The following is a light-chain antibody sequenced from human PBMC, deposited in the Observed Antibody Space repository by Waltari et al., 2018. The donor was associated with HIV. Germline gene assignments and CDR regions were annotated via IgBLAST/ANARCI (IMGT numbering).Light chain of an antibody. V-gene: IGLV1-51*01. Sequence: SVLTQPPSVSAAHGQKVTISCSGSHSNIGNNFVSWYQHLPGTAPKLLIYENNRRPSRIPDRFSASKTGTSATLGITGLQTGDEAIYYCATWDNSLRAMFGGGTKLTVL. CDR3: ATWDNSLRAM. CDR1: HSNIGNNF. CDR2: ENN. J-gene: IGLJ3*02.